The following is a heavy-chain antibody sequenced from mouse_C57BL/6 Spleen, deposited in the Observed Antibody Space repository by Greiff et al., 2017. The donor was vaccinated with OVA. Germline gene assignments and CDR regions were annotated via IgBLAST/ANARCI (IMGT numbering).Heavy chain of an antibody. CDR2: ISSGGSYT. V-gene: IGHV5-6*01. Sequence: EVQLVESGGDLVKPGGSLKLSCAASGFTFSSYGMSWVRQTPDKRLEWVATISSGGSYTYYPDSVKGRFTISRDNAKNTLYLQMSSLKSEDTAMYYCARHDGNYSLYYFDYWGQGTTLTVSS. CDR3: ARHDGNYSLYYFDY. D-gene: IGHD2-1*01. CDR1: GFTFSSYG. J-gene: IGHJ2*01.